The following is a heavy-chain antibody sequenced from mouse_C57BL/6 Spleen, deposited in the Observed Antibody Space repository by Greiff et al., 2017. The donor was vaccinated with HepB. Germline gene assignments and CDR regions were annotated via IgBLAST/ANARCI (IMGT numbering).Heavy chain of an antibody. CDR3: AREGTAPFAY. CDR2: INPNNGGT. D-gene: IGHD4-1*01. Sequence: VQLQQSGPELVKPGASVKMSCKASGYTFTDYNMHWVKQSHGKSLEWIGYINPNNGGTSYNQKFKGKATFTINKSSSTAYMELRSLTSEDSAVYYCAREGTAPFAYWGQGTLVTVSA. J-gene: IGHJ3*01. V-gene: IGHV1-22*01. CDR1: GYTFTDYN.